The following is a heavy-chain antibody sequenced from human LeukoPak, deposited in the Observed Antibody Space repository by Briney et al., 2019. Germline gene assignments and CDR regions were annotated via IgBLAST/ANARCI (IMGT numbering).Heavy chain of an antibody. D-gene: IGHD6-13*01. J-gene: IGHJ4*02. CDR2: IYHSGST. CDR1: GGSISSSNW. V-gene: IGHV4-4*02. Sequence: SETLSLTCAVSGGSISSSNWWSWVRQPPGKGLEWIGEIYHSGSTNYNPSLKSRVTISVDKSKNQFSLRLSSVTAADTAEYYCARGLSSSWSHFDYWGQGTLVSVSS. CDR3: ARGLSSSWSHFDY.